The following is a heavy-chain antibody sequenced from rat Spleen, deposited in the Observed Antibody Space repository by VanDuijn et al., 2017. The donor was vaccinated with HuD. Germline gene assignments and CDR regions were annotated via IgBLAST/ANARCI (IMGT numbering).Heavy chain of an antibody. V-gene: IGHV5-17*01. J-gene: IGHJ2*01. CDR2: IISDGSSP. D-gene: IGHD4-2*01. CDR1: GFTFSDYA. CDR3: TRENWKPDY. Sequence: EVQLVESGGGLVQPGNSLKLSCVVSGFTFSDYAMAWVRQSPKKGLEWVTTIISDGSSPYYRDSVKGRFTISRDNAKNTLYLQMDNLRSEDTATYYCTRENWKPDYWGQGVMVTVSS.